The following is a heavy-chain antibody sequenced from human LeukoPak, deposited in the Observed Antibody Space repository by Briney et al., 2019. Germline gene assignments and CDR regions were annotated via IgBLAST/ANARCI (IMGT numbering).Heavy chain of an antibody. CDR2: IYSGGST. J-gene: IGHJ3*02. CDR3: ARDLGAYSGSYPDAFDI. CDR1: GFTVSSNY. Sequence: GGSLRLSCAASGFTVSSNYMSWVRQAPGKGLEWVSVIYSGGSTHYADSVKGRFTISRHNSKNTLYLQMNSLRAEDTAVYYCARDLGAYSGSYPDAFDIWGQGTMVTVSS. D-gene: IGHD1-26*01. V-gene: IGHV3-53*04.